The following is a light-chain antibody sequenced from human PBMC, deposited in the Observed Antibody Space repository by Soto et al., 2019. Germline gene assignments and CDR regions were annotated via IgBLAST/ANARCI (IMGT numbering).Light chain of an antibody. J-gene: IGLJ1*01. CDR3: SSYTSSSTLA. CDR1: SSDVGGYNY. V-gene: IGLV2-14*01. Sequence: QAVVTQPASVSGSPGQSITMSCTGTSSDVGGYNYGSWYQQHPGKAPKLMIYDVSNRPSGVSNRFSGSKSGNTASLTIAGLQSEDETDYYCSSYTSSSTLAFGTGTKLTVL. CDR2: DVS.